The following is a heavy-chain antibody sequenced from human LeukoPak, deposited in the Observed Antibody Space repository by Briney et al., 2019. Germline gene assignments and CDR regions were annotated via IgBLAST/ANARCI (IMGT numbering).Heavy chain of an antibody. V-gene: IGHV5-51*01. Sequence: GESLKISCKGSGYTFTTYWIGWVRQMPGKGLESMGTIYPGDSDPRYSPSFQGQVTMSADKSISTAYLQWSSLKASDTAMYYCARLDSSGWYGRGDYWGQGTLVTVSS. CDR1: GYTFTTYW. CDR2: IYPGDSDP. D-gene: IGHD6-19*01. J-gene: IGHJ4*02. CDR3: ARLDSSGWYGRGDY.